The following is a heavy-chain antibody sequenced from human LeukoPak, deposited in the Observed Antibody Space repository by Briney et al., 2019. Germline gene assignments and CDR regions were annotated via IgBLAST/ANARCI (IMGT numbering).Heavy chain of an antibody. CDR3: ARHRMYSSGWEYYFDY. CDR2: IYYIGSN. CDR1: GGSISSYY. V-gene: IGHV4-59*08. D-gene: IGHD6-19*01. J-gene: IGHJ4*02. Sequence: SETLSLTCTVSGGSISSYYWSCIRQRPGKGLEWIGYIYYIGSNNYNPSLKSRGTISVDRSKNQFSLKLSSVTAADTAVYYWARHRMYSSGWEYYFDYWGQGTLVTVSS.